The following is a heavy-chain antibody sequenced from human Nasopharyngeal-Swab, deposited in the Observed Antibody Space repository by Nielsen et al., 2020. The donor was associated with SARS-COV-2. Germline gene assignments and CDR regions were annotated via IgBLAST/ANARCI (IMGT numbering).Heavy chain of an antibody. J-gene: IGHJ4*02. Sequence: GGSLRLSCAASGFAFSNYAMSWVRQAPGKGLEWVGRIKSKTDGGTTDYAAPVKGRFTISRDDSKNTLYLQMNSLKTEDTAVYYCTTDLSDTAMVYFDYWGQGTLVTVSS. V-gene: IGHV3-15*01. CDR3: TTDLSDTAMVYFDY. D-gene: IGHD5-18*01. CDR2: IKSKTDGGTT. CDR1: GFAFSNYA.